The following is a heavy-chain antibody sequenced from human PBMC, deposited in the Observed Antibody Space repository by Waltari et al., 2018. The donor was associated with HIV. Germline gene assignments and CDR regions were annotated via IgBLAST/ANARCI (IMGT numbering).Heavy chain of an antibody. CDR2: ISGSSSTM. CDR3: ARADVTTFDY. CDR1: GFSFRSFG. Sequence: EVQLVETGGGLIQPGGSLRLSCAASGFSFRSFGMIWVRQAPGKGREWISYISGSSSTMYYADSVKGRFTISRDNAKNSVYLQMDSLRDEDTAVYYCARADVTTFDYWGQGARVTVSS. J-gene: IGHJ4*02. D-gene: IGHD4-17*01. V-gene: IGHV3-48*02.